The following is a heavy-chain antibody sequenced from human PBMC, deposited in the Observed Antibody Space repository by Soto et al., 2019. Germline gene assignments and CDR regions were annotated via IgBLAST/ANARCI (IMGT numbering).Heavy chain of an antibody. CDR2: IYYSGST. CDR1: GGSISSYY. Sequence: QVRLQESGPGLVKPSETLSLTCTVSGGSISSYYWSWIRQPPGKGLEWIGYIYYSGSTNYNPSLXSXVXIXXDTSKNQFSLKLSSVTAADTAVYYCARVWGGAFDIWGQGTMVTVSS. V-gene: IGHV4-59*01. D-gene: IGHD3-10*01. J-gene: IGHJ3*02. CDR3: ARVWGGAFDI.